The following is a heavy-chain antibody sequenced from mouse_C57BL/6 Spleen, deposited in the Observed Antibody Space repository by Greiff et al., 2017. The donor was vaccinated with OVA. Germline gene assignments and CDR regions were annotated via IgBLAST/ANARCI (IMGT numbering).Heavy chain of an antibody. V-gene: IGHV5-6*01. CDR3: ARGVTPYWYFDV. D-gene: IGHD2-1*01. CDR2: ISSGGSYT. J-gene: IGHJ1*03. CDR1: GFTFSSYG. Sequence: EVKLMESGGDLVKPGGSLKLSCAASGFTFSSYGMSWVRQTPDKRLEWVATISSGGSYTYYPDSVKGRFTISRDNAKNTLYLQMSSLKSEDTAMYYCARGVTPYWYFDVWGTGTTVTVSS.